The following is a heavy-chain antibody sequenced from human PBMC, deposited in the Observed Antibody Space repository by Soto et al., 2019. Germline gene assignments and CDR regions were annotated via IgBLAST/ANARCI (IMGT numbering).Heavy chain of an antibody. V-gene: IGHV4-34*01. Sequence: SETLSLTCAVYGGSFSGYYWSWIRQPPGKGLEWIGEINHSGSTNYNPSLKSRVTISVDTSKNQFSLKLSSVTAADTAVYYCARGDLNYWGQGTLVTVSS. CDR2: INHSGST. CDR3: ARGDLNY. D-gene: IGHD2-21*01. J-gene: IGHJ4*02. CDR1: GGSFSGYY.